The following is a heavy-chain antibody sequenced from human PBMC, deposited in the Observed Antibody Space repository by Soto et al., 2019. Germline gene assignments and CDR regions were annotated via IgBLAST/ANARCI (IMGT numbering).Heavy chain of an antibody. V-gene: IGHV1-69*13. CDR3: ARQFDYETSGYYYAY. CDR2: ITPMFGTA. D-gene: IGHD3-22*01. Sequence: SVKVSCKASGGTFSRCTISWVRQAPGQGLEWMGGITPMFGTANYAQKFQGRVTITADESTSTAYMELSSLRSEDTAVYYCARQFDYETSGYYYAYWGQGTVVTVSS. J-gene: IGHJ4*02. CDR1: GGTFSRCT.